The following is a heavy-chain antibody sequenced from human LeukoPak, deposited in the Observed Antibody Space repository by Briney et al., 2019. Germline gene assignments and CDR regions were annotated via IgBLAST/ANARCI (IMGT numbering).Heavy chain of an antibody. CDR1: GGSISNYY. CDR2: IYTSGST. CDR3: ARDDGIQLWYRFDY. Sequence: PSETLSLTCTVSGGSISNYYWSWIRQPAGKGLEWIGRIYTSGSTNYNPSLKSRVTMSVDTSKNQFSLKLSSVTAADTAVYYCARDDGIQLWYRFDYWGQGTLVTVSS. J-gene: IGHJ4*02. V-gene: IGHV4-4*07. D-gene: IGHD5-18*01.